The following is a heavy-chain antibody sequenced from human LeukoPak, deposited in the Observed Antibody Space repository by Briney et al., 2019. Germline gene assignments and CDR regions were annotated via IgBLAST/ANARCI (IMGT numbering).Heavy chain of an antibody. J-gene: IGHJ4*02. Sequence: ASVKVSCKASGYTFTSYAMHWVRQAPGQRLEWMGWINAGNGNTKYSQKFQGRVTITRDTSASTAYMELSSLRSEDTAVYYCARGAVLRYFDWLSPIDYWGQGTLVTVSS. CDR1: GYTFTSYA. V-gene: IGHV1-3*01. D-gene: IGHD3-9*01. CDR2: INAGNGNT. CDR3: ARGAVLRYFDWLSPIDY.